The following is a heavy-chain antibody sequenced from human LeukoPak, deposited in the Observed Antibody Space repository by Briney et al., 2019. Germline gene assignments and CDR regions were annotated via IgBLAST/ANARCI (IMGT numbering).Heavy chain of an antibody. J-gene: IGHJ6*02. CDR1: GFTFSSYS. Sequence: PGGSLRLSCAASGFTFSSYSMNWVRQAPGKGLEWVSYISSSSSTIYYADSVKGRFTISGDNAKNSLYLQMNSLRAEDTAVYYCARDRGAYYDSSGYYYPYYYGMDVWGQGTTVTVSS. V-gene: IGHV3-48*04. CDR2: ISSSSSTI. D-gene: IGHD3-22*01. CDR3: ARDRGAYYDSSGYYYPYYYGMDV.